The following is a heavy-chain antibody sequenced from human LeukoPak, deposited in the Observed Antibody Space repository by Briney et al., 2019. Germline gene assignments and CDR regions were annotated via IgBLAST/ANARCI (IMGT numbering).Heavy chain of an antibody. CDR2: IKQDGSEK. Sequence: PGGSLRLSCAASGFTFSSYWMSWVRQAPGKGLEWVANIKQDGSEKYYVDSVKGRFTISRDNAKNSLYLQMNSLRAEDTAVYYCARTAGSGIYDAFDIWGQGTMVTVSS. CDR1: GFTFSSYW. D-gene: IGHD6-13*01. V-gene: IGHV3-7*01. J-gene: IGHJ3*02. CDR3: ARTAGSGIYDAFDI.